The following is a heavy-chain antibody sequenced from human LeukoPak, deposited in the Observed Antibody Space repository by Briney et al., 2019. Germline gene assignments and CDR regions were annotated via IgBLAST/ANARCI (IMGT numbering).Heavy chain of an antibody. V-gene: IGHV3-7*05. Sequence: PGGSLRLSCAGSGFIFKNYWMSWVRQAPGKALEWVATIKQDESEKYYVDSVRGRFTISRDNSKNTLYLQMNSLRAEDTAMYYCARVRLQPSYYFDFWGQGTLVTVSS. J-gene: IGHJ4*02. CDR2: IKQDESEK. CDR3: ARVRLQPSYYFDF. D-gene: IGHD5-18*01. CDR1: GFIFKNYW.